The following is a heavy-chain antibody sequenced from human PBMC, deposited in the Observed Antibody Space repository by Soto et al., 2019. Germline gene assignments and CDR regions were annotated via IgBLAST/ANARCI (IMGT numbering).Heavy chain of an antibody. CDR3: ARDRSTTVTGSFDY. J-gene: IGHJ4*02. Sequence: EVQLVESGGGLVQPGGSLRLSCAASGFTFSSYSMNWVRQAPGKGLEWVSRISTSSRTIYYADSVEGRFTISRDNAKNSLYLQMNSLRVEDTALYYCARDRSTTVTGSFDYWGKGTLVTVSS. CDR1: GFTFSSYS. D-gene: IGHD4-17*01. CDR2: ISTSSRTI. V-gene: IGHV3-48*01.